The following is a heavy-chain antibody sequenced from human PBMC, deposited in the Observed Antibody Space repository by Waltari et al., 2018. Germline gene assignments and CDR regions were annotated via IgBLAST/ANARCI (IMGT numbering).Heavy chain of an antibody. D-gene: IGHD6-13*01. CDR2: ISSSGSTI. J-gene: IGHJ4*02. CDR3: AREGSSWGYYFDY. CDR1: GFTFSSYE. V-gene: IGHV3-48*03. Sequence: EVQLVESGGGLVQPGGSLRLSCAASGFTFSSYEMTGVRQAPGKGLELVSYISSSGSTIYYADSVKGRFTISRDNAKNSLYLQMNSLRAEDTAVYYCAREGSSWGYYFDYWGQGTLVTVSS.